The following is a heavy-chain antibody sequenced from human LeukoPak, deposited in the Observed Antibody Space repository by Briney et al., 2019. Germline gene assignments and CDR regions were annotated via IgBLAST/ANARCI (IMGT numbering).Heavy chain of an antibody. J-gene: IGHJ3*01. CDR1: GFTFSTYG. CDR3: ARDRGSGDSFDL. D-gene: IGHD6-19*01. CDR2: IWFDGSNQ. Sequence: GRSLRLSCAASGFTFSTYGMHWVRQAPGKGLEWAAVIWFDGSNQYYVDSVRGRFSISRDNSKNTLYLQMNTLRAEDTGVYYCARDRGSGDSFDLWGQGAMVTVSS. V-gene: IGHV3-33*01.